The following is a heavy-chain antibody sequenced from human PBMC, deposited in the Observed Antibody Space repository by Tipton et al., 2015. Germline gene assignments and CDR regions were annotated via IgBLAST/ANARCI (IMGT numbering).Heavy chain of an antibody. CDR1: GYNFATYW. D-gene: IGHD4-23*01. J-gene: IGHJ4*02. CDR3: ARQGFGGNSIDY. V-gene: IGHV5-51*01. CDR2: IFVGDSDA. Sequence: QLVQSGAEVKKAGESLTISCKGSGYNFATYWIDWVRQKPGKGLEWMGMIFVGDSDARYSPSFQGQVTFSGDKSTSTAYLHWSSLKASDRAVYFCARQGFGGNSIDYWGQGTLVTVPS.